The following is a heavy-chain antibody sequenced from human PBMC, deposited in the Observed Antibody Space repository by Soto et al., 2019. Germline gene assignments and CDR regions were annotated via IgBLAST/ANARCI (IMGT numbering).Heavy chain of an antibody. CDR2: ISPNSGNT. Sequence: GASVKVSCKAYGYSFTGYSIHWERQTPGQGLEWMGWISPNSGNTHFSQSFQGRVTMTRDTSITTAYMDLSGLRSDDTAVYYCAREYCSGVGCSPYFDYWGQGTLVTVSS. J-gene: IGHJ4*02. CDR3: AREYCSGVGCSPYFDY. D-gene: IGHD2-15*01. V-gene: IGHV1-2*02. CDR1: GYSFTGYS.